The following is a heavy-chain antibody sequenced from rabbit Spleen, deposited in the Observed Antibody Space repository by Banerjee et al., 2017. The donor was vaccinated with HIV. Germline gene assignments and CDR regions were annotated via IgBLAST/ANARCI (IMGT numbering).Heavy chain of an antibody. CDR2: IDVTKSGRT. Sequence: QEQLVESGGGLVQPEGSLKLTCTASGFSFSSSYYMCWVRQAPGKGLEWIACIDVTKSGRTYYATWAKGRFTISETSSTTVTLQMTSLTAADTATYFCARGEYFTVGFSSYGIYLDLWGPGTLVTVS. CDR3: ARGEYFTVGFSSYGIYLDL. J-gene: IGHJ6*01. V-gene: IGHV1S45*01. D-gene: IGHD5-1*01. CDR1: GFSFSSSYY.